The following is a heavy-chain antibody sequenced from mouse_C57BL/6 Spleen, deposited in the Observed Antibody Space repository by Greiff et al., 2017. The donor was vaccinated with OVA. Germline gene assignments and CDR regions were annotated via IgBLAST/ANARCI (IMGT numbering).Heavy chain of an antibody. Sequence: VKLMESGAELVKPGASVKLSCKASGYTFTEYTIHWVKQRSGQGLEWIGWFYPGSGSIKYNEKFKDKATLTADKSSSTVYMELSRLTSEDSAVYFCARHPWLLNYYYAMDYWGQGTSVTVSS. D-gene: IGHD2-3*01. CDR2: FYPGSGSI. CDR3: ARHPWLLNYYYAMDY. V-gene: IGHV1-62-2*01. CDR1: GYTFTEYT. J-gene: IGHJ4*01.